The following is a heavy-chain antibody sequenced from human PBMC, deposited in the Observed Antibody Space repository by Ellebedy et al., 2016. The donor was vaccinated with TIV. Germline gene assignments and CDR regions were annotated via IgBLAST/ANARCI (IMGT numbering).Heavy chain of an antibody. CDR3: ARRYFDY. J-gene: IGHJ4*02. CDR2: IKQDGGEI. CDR1: GFTFSDYW. Sequence: GGSLRLSCVASGFTFSDYWMCWVRQAPGKGLEWVANIKQDGGEIYYVDSVKGRFTISRDNAKNSLYLQMNGLRAEDTAVYYCARRYFDYWGQGTLVTVSS. V-gene: IGHV3-7*03.